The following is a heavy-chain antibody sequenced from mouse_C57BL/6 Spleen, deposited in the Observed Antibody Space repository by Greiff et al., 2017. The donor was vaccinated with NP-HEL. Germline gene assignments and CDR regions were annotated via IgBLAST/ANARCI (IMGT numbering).Heavy chain of an antibody. CDR2: IYPSDSET. J-gene: IGHJ3*01. D-gene: IGHD1-1*01. V-gene: IGHV1-61*01. Sequence: QVQLQQPGAELVRPGSSVKLSCKASGYTFTSYWMDWVKQRPGQGLEWIGNIYPSDSETHYNQKFKDKATLTVDQSSSTASMQLSSLTSEDSAVYYCARGYYGSTFAYWGQGTLVTVSA. CDR1: GYTFTSYW. CDR3: ARGYYGSTFAY.